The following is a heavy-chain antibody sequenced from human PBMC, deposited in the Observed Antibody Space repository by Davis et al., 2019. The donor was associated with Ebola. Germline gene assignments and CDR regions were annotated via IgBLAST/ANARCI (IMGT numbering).Heavy chain of an antibody. CDR2: MNPNSGNT. D-gene: IGHD6-19*01. V-gene: IGHV1-8*03. Sequence: ASVKVSCKASGYTFTSYGISWVRQAPGQGLEWMGWMNPNSGNTGYAQKFQGRVTITRDTSASTAYMELSSLRSEDTAVYYCARDSSGWYYFDYWGQGTLVTVSS. CDR3: ARDSSGWYYFDY. CDR1: GYTFTSYG. J-gene: IGHJ4*02.